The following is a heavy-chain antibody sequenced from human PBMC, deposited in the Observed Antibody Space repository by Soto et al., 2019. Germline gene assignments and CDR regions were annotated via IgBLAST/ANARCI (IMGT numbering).Heavy chain of an antibody. J-gene: IGHJ5*02. CDR2: IYYSGVT. Sequence: SETLSLTCTVSGDSISTYNWGWIRQPPGKGLEWIGCIYYSGVTNYNPSLKSRVTISVDTPKNQLSLKLNSVTAADTAMYYCARVAADIASWLDPWGQGTLVTVSS. CDR3: ARVAADIASWLDP. D-gene: IGHD5-12*01. CDR1: GDSISTYN. V-gene: IGHV4-59*01.